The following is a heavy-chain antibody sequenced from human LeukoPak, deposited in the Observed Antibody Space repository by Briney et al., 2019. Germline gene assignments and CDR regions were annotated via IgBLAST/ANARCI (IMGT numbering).Heavy chain of an antibody. D-gene: IGHD5-12*01. CDR3: ARGPSGYHNT. V-gene: IGHV3-23*01. Sequence: GGSLRLSFAASVSTFSSYAMSWVRQAPGKGLDWVSAISGSGGSTYYADSVTGRFTISREDPKNTLYLQVNSLRAEDTAVYYCARGPSGYHNTGGQGTLVTVSS. J-gene: IGHJ4*02. CDR2: ISGSGGST. CDR1: VSTFSSYA.